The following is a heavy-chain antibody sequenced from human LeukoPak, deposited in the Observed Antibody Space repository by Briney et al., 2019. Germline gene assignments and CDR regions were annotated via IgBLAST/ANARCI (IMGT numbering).Heavy chain of an antibody. V-gene: IGHV4-39*01. CDR2: IYYSGST. CDR3: ANGGGKLLWFGELFDY. CDR1: GGSISSSSYY. J-gene: IGHJ4*02. Sequence: SETLSLTCTVSGGSISSSSYYWGWIRQPPGKGLEWIGSIYYSGSTYYNPPLKSRVTISVDTSKNQFSLKLSSVTAADTAVYYYANGGGKLLWFGELFDYWGQGTLVTVSS. D-gene: IGHD3-10*01.